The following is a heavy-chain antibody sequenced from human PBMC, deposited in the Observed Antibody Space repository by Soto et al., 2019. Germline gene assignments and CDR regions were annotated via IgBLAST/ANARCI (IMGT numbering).Heavy chain of an antibody. D-gene: IGHD3-10*02. V-gene: IGHV1-46*03. CDR2: INPSCGSS. Sequence: QVQLVQSGPEVKKPGASVNVSCKAYGYTFTSYYLHWVRQAPGQRLEWMGIINPSCGSSSYAQKLLGRVTMTRDTSTSAVYMELSSLRCEDTAVYYCARDPYPSMSPNLFDSWSQGSLVTVSS. CDR3: ARDPYPSMSPNLFDS. CDR1: GYTFTSYY. J-gene: IGHJ4*02.